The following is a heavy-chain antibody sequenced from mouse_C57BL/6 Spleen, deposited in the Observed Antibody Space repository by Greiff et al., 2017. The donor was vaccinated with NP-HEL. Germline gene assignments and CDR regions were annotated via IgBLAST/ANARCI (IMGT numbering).Heavy chain of an antibody. CDR3: AREGIYYDYSPFAY. V-gene: IGHV3-6*01. CDR1: GYSITSGYY. J-gene: IGHJ3*01. D-gene: IGHD2-4*01. Sequence: EVQVVESGPGLVKPSQSLSLTCSVTGYSITSGYYWNWIRQFPGNKLEWMGYISYDGSNNYNPSLKNRISITRDTSKNQFFLKLNSVTTEDTATYYCAREGIYYDYSPFAYWGQGTLVTVSA. CDR2: ISYDGSN.